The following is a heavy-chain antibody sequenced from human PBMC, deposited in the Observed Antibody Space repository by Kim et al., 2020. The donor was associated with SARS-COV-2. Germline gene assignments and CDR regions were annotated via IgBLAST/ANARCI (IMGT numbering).Heavy chain of an antibody. J-gene: IGHJ5*02. V-gene: IGHV4-39*01. CDR3: ARAMTTVTTRGWFDP. D-gene: IGHD4-17*01. Sequence: PSLKSRVTISVDTSKNQFSLKLSSVTAADTAVYYCARAMTTVTTRGWFDPWGQGTLVTVSS.